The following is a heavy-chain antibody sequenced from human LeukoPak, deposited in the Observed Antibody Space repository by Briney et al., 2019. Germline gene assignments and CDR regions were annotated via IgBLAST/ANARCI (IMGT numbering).Heavy chain of an antibody. CDR2: IKDDGSAN. J-gene: IGHJ4*02. V-gene: IGHV3-7*01. CDR1: GFAFSTYW. D-gene: IGHD6-19*01. CDR3: ARQKSGVAVAGPGDH. Sequence: GGSLRLSRAASGFAFSTYWMKWVRQAPGEGLEWVASIKDDGSANYYVDSVKGRFTISRDNAKNSLYLRMNSLRVEDTAVYYCARQKSGVAVAGPGDHWGQGTLVTVSS.